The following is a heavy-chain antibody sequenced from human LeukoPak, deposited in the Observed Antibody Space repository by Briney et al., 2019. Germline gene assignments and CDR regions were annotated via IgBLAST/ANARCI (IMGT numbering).Heavy chain of an antibody. V-gene: IGHV4-31*03. Sequence: SQTLSLTCTVSGGSISSGAFYWNWIRQHPGKGLEWVGYIYYSGSSSYNPSLKSRVTISVDTSKNQFSLKLSSVTAADTAVYYCARSFQYSYERGGQGTLVTVSS. D-gene: IGHD3-22*01. J-gene: IGHJ4*02. CDR3: ARSFQYSYER. CDR2: IYYSGSS. CDR1: GGSISSGAFY.